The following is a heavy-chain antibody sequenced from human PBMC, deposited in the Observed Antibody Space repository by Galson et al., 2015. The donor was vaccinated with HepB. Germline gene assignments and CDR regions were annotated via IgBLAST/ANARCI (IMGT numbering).Heavy chain of an antibody. Sequence: SLRLSCAASGFTFSSLSMTWVRQAPGKGLECVSAIGVSSSKTDYVESVKGRFTISRDNSKNMLYLQMNNLRVEDTAVYYCAKGTTNIDYWGQGTLVTVSS. J-gene: IGHJ4*02. V-gene: IGHV3-23*01. D-gene: IGHD1-1*01. CDR1: GFTFSSLS. CDR3: AKGTTNIDY. CDR2: IGVSSSKT.